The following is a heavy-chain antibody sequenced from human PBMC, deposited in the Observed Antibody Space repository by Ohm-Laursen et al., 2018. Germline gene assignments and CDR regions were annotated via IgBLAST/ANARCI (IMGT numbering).Heavy chain of an antibody. CDR2: IIPIFGTA. V-gene: IGHV1-69*06. CDR3: ASYAGASAAGLDY. Sequence: ASVKVSCKASGGTFSSYAISWVRQAPGQGLEWMGGIIPIFGTADYAQKFQGRVTITADKSTSTAYMELSSLRSEDTAVYYCASYAGASAAGLDYWGQGTLVTVSS. CDR1: GGTFSSYA. J-gene: IGHJ4*02. D-gene: IGHD6-13*01.